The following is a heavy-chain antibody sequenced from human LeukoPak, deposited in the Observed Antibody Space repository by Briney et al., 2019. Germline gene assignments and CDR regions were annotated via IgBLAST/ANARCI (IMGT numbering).Heavy chain of an antibody. D-gene: IGHD2-21*02. J-gene: IGHJ4*02. V-gene: IGHV4-39*01. CDR2: IYYSGST. CDR1: SGSISSSSSY. Sequence: SETLSLTCTVSSGSISSSSSYWGWIRQPPGKGLEWIGSIYYSGSTYYHPSLRRRVTISVDTSKNQFSLKLSSVTAADTAVYYCARQLYCGGDCYSFDYWGQGTLVIVSS. CDR3: ARQLYCGGDCYSFDY.